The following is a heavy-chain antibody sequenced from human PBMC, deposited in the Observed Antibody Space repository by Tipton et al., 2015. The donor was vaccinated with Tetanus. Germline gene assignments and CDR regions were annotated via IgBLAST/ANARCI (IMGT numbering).Heavy chain of an antibody. CDR3: ARGEDTYKSGNY. Sequence: TLSLTCIVSGGSMRSYYWSWIRQPPGQGLEWIGEIHPSGSANSNPSLNSRVTISVDTSKNQFPLRLTPVTAADTAVYYCARGEDTYKSGNYWGQGTLVTVSS. D-gene: IGHD5-24*01. V-gene: IGHV4-34*01. CDR2: IHPSGSA. J-gene: IGHJ4*02. CDR1: GGSMRSYY.